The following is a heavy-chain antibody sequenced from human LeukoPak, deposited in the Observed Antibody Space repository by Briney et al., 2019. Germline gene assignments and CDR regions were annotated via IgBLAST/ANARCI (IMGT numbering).Heavy chain of an antibody. CDR2: INHSGST. CDR3: ARDGGGLLFDP. V-gene: IGHV4-34*01. J-gene: IGHJ5*02. Sequence: SETLSLTCAVCGGSFSGYYWSWLRQPPGKGLEWIGEINHSGSTNYNPSLKSRVTISVDTSKNQFSLKLSSVTAADTAVYYCARDGGGLLFDPWGQGTLVTVSS. D-gene: IGHD2-21*02. CDR1: GGSFSGYY.